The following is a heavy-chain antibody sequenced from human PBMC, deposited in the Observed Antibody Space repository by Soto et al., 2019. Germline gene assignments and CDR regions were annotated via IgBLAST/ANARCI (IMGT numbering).Heavy chain of an antibody. D-gene: IGHD3-9*01. CDR3: ARGVLRYFDWLLHFDY. CDR2: IIPIFGTA. J-gene: IGHJ4*02. V-gene: IGHV1-69*01. CDR1: GGTFSSYA. Sequence: QVQLVQSGAEVKKPGSSVKVSCKASGGTFSSYAISWVRQAPGQGLEWMGGIIPIFGTANYAQKFQGRVTITADESTSTAYMELGSLRSEDTAVYYCARGVLRYFDWLLHFDYWGQGTLVTVSS.